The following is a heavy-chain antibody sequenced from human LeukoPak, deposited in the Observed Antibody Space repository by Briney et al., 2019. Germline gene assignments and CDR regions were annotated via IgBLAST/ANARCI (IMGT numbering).Heavy chain of an antibody. J-gene: IGHJ4*02. V-gene: IGHV3-48*03. Sequence: GGSLRLSCAASGFTFSSYEMNWVRQAPGKGLEWVSYISSAGSTVYYADSVKGRFTISRDNAKNSLYLQMHSLRAEDTAVHYCARDRRFSFDYWGQGTLVTVTS. CDR2: ISSAGSTV. CDR3: ARDRRFSFDY. CDR1: GFTFSSYE.